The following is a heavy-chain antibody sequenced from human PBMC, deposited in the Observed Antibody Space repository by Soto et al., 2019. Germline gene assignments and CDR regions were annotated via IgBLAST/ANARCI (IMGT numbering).Heavy chain of an antibody. CDR3: AKVWNHEGYFDF. J-gene: IGHJ4*02. CDR2: ISYDGREQ. CDR1: GFNFSGYG. V-gene: IGHV3-30*18. D-gene: IGHD1-1*01. Sequence: PGGSLRLSCVASGFNFSGYGMHWVRQAPGKGLEWVAVISYDGREQYYADSVKGRFTISRDRSKNTLYLQMNSLRVEDTATLYCAKVWNHEGYFDFWGQGTLVTVSS.